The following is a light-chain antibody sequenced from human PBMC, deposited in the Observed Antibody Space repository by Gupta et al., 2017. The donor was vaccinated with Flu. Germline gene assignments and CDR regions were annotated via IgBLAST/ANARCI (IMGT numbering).Light chain of an antibody. CDR2: GAS. J-gene: IGKJ1*01. CDR3: QQDGSSPLT. V-gene: IGKV3-20*01. Sequence: EIVLPQSPGTLSLSPGEGASLSCRASQSVRNNYLAWYQQKPGQAPRLLMYGASSRATGIPDRFSGSGSGTXFTLTIXRLEPEDFAVYYCQQDGSSPLTFGXGTKVEIK. CDR1: QSVRNNY.